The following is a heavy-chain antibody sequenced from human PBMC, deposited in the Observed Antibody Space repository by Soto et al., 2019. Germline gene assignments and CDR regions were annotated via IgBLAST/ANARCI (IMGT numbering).Heavy chain of an antibody. V-gene: IGHV5-10-1*01. CDR2: IGPSDSYT. D-gene: IGHD3-22*01. CDR1: GYSFTTYW. J-gene: IGHJ4*02. Sequence: GESLKISCKGSGYSFTTYWISWVRQMPGKGLEWMGRIGPSDSYTNYSPSFQGHVTISTDKSISTAYLQWSSLKASDTAMYYCARHRGDSSGYLEYWGQGTQVTVSS. CDR3: ARHRGDSSGYLEY.